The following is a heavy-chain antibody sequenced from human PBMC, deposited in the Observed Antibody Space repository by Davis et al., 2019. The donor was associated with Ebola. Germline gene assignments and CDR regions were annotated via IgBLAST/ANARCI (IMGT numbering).Heavy chain of an antibody. CDR1: GYTFIDYY. D-gene: IGHD5/OR15-5a*01. V-gene: IGHV1-2*04. CDR2: INPKSGVT. J-gene: IGHJ6*03. CDR3: ARAVSPTYDYYMDV. Sequence: AASVKVSCKASGYTFIDYYIHWVRQAPGQGLEWMGWINPKSGVTKYAQQFQDWVTMTRDTSITTAYVELSGLTSDDTAIYYCARAVSPTYDYYMDVWGKGTAVTVSS.